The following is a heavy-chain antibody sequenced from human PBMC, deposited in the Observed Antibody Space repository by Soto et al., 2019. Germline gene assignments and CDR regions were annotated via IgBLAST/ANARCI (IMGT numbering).Heavy chain of an antibody. CDR1: GGTFSSYA. CDR3: ARSPRLVEWLLCS. Sequence: ASLTVSCKASGGTFSSYAINWVRQAPGQGLEWMGGISPIFGTANYAQKFQGRVTITADKSTSTAYMELSSLRSEDTAVYYCARSPRLVEWLLCSWGQGTLVTVSS. D-gene: IGHD3-3*01. CDR2: ISPIFGTA. J-gene: IGHJ5*02. V-gene: IGHV1-69*06.